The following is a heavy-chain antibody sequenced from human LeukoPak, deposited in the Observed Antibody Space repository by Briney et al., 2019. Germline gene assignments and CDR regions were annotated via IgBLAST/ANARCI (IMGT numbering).Heavy chain of an antibody. CDR1: GYSFTDYY. D-gene: IGHD3-3*01. J-gene: IGHJ5*02. CDR3: ARADFIDAGPYLIGP. V-gene: IGHV1-2*02. CDR2: INTKSGRT. Sequence: ASVKVSCKTSGYSFTDYYIHWVRQAPGQGLEWMGWINTKSGRTSSARKFQGRVTMTRDPSITTVYMDMAWLTSDDTAIYSCARADFIDAGPYLIGPWGQGTLVTVSS.